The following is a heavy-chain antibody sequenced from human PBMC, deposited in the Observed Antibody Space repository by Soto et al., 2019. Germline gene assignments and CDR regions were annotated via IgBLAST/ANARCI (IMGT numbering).Heavy chain of an antibody. CDR3: ARRIAARRGYYYGMDV. J-gene: IGHJ6*04. Sequence: QVQLVQSGAEVKKPGASVKVSCKASGYTFTSYGISWVRQAPGQGLEWMGWLSAYNGNTNYAQKLQGRVTMTTDTATSTAYMELSSLRSDDTAVYYCARRIAARRGYYYGMDVWGKGTTVTVSS. D-gene: IGHD6-6*01. CDR2: LSAYNGNT. V-gene: IGHV1-18*01. CDR1: GYTFTSYG.